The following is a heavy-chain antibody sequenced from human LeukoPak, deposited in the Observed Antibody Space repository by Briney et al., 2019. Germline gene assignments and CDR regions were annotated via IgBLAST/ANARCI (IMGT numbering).Heavy chain of an antibody. V-gene: IGHV4-34*01. CDR1: GGSFSGYY. CDR3: ARDKGLNYYYYMDV. J-gene: IGHJ6*03. D-gene: IGHD3-16*01. Sequence: SETLSLTCAVYGGSFSGYYWSSIRQPPGKGLEWIEEINQSGSTNYNPSLKSRVTISVDTSKNQFSLKLSSVTAADTAVYYCARDKGLNYYYYMDVWGKGTTVTVSS. CDR2: INQSGST.